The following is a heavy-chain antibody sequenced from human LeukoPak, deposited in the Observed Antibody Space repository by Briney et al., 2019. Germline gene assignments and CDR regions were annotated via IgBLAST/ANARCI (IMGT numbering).Heavy chain of an antibody. J-gene: IGHJ4*02. Sequence: ASVKVSCKASGYTFTGYYMHWVRQAPGQGLEWMGWINPNSGGTNYAQKFQGRVTMTRDTSISTAYMELSRLRSDDTAVYYCARDEWSSGSSRPVNHNWGQGTLVTVSS. D-gene: IGHD6-13*01. CDR3: ARDEWSSGSSRPVNHN. V-gene: IGHV1-2*02. CDR1: GYTFTGYY. CDR2: INPNSGGT.